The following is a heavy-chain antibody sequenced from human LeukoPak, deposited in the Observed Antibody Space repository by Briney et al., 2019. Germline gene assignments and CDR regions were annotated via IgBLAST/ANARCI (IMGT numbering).Heavy chain of an antibody. V-gene: IGHV4-34*01. CDR2: INHSGST. CDR3: AGRYCSSTSCYNFDY. Sequence: SETLSLTCAVCGGSFSGYYWSWIRQPPGKGLEWIGEINHSGSTNYNPSLKSRVTISVDTSKNQFSLKLSSVTAADTAVYYCAGRYCSSTSCYNFDYWGQGTLVTVSS. J-gene: IGHJ4*02. D-gene: IGHD2-2*02. CDR1: GGSFSGYY.